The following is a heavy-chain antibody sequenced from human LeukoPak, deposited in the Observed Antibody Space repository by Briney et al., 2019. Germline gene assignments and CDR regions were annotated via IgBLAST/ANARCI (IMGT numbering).Heavy chain of an antibody. CDR3: ARAMSGPPPADYYYYMDV. D-gene: IGHD3-3*01. CDR1: GGSISSGSYY. CDR2: IYTSGST. J-gene: IGHJ6*03. V-gene: IGHV4-61*02. Sequence: PSQTLSLTCTVSGGSISSGSYYWSWIRQPAGKGLEWIGRIYTSGSTNYNPSLKSRVTISVDTSKNQFSLKLSPVTAADTAVYYCARAMSGPPPADYYYYMDVWGKGTTVTVSS.